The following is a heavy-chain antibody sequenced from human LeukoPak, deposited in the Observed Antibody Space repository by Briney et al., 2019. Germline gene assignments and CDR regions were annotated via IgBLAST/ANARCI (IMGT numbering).Heavy chain of an antibody. V-gene: IGHV3-9*01. Sequence: GGSLRLSCAASGFKFDSYAIHWVRQAPGKGLEWLSTISWNGGFMDYADSVKGRFTISRDNVKNSLYLEMNSLRPEDTAFYYCAKVRGTYSSGFYFDSWGQGTLVTVSS. CDR2: ISWNGGFM. CDR1: GFKFDSYA. CDR3: AKVRGTYSSGFYFDS. J-gene: IGHJ4*02. D-gene: IGHD6-19*01.